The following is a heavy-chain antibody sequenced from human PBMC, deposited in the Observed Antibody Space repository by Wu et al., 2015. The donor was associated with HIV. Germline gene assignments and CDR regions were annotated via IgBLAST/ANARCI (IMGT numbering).Heavy chain of an antibody. Sequence: QVQLVQSGAEVKKPGSSVKVSCRASGGTFNRYSINWVRQAPGQGLEWMGGFLPIFGTPNYAQKFQDRVTINTDESTTTAYMDLSGLRSEDTALYYCAREIFDNYGMDVWGQGTTVTVSS. CDR2: FLPIFGTP. CDR3: AREIFDNYGMDV. V-gene: IGHV1-69*05. CDR1: GGTFNRYS. J-gene: IGHJ6*02. D-gene: IGHD3-3*01.